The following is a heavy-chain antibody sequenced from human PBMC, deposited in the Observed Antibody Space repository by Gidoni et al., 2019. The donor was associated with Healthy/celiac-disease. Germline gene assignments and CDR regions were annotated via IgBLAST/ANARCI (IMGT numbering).Heavy chain of an antibody. V-gene: IGHV1-69*01. Sequence: QVQLVQSGAEVKKPGSSVKVSCKASGGTFSSYAVSWVRQAPGQRLEWLGGIIPIFGTANYAQKFQGRVTITADESTSTAYMELSSLRSEDTAGYYCARGNDFWSGYFYAFDIWGQGTMVTVSS. CDR2: IIPIFGTA. J-gene: IGHJ3*02. CDR1: GGTFSSYA. D-gene: IGHD3-3*01. CDR3: ARGNDFWSGYFYAFDI.